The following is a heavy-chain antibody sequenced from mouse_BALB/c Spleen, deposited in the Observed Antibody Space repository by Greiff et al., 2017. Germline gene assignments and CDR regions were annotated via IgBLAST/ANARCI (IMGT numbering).Heavy chain of an antibody. CDR3: ARADGKGPSWFAY. J-gene: IGHJ3*01. CDR1: GFNIKDTY. V-gene: IGHV14-3*02. D-gene: IGHD1-1*01. Sequence: EVQRVESGAELVKPGASVKLSCTASGFNIKDTYMHWVKQRPEQGLEWIGRIDPANGNTKYDPKFQGKATITADTSSNTAYLQLSSLTSEDTAVYYCARADGKGPSWFAYWGQGTLVTVSA. CDR2: IDPANGNT.